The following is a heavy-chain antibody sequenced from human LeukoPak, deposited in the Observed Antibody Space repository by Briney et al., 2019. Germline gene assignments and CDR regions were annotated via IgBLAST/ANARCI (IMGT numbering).Heavy chain of an antibody. CDR3: AKDPPLLWELLYFDY. D-gene: IGHD1-26*01. J-gene: IGHJ4*02. V-gene: IGHV3-30*18. Sequence: PGGSLRLSCAASGFTFSSYGMHWVRQAPGKGLEWVAAISYDGSNKYYADSVKGRFTTSRDNSKNTLYLQMNSLRAEDTAVYYCAKDPPLLWELLYFDYWGQGTLVTVSS. CDR2: ISYDGSNK. CDR1: GFTFSSYG.